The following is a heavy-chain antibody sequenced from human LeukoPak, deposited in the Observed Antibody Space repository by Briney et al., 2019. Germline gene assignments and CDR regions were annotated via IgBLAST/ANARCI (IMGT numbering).Heavy chain of an antibody. Sequence: SETLSLTCTVSGGTMSGGNYYWRWIRQSPGKGLEWIGYIHCGGSTYYNPSLKSRVTISVDRSKNQFSLKLASVTAADTAVYYCARALGSSWYWVDPWGRGTLITVSS. CDR2: IHCGGST. CDR1: GGTMSGGNYY. CDR3: ARALGSSWYWVDP. J-gene: IGHJ5*02. V-gene: IGHV4-30-4*01. D-gene: IGHD6-13*01.